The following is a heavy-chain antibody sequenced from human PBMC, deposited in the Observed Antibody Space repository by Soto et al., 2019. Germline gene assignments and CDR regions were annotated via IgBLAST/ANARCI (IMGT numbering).Heavy chain of an antibody. Sequence: QVQLVQSGAEVKKPGASVKVSCKASGYSFTNYGISWVRQAPGQGPEWMGWISGHNGDTNHPQSLQGRVTMTTDTSGNTDYMELRSLRSDDTAVYYCSRHRFNYYDNTVYYYFDYWGQGTLVTVSS. D-gene: IGHD3-22*01. CDR3: SRHRFNYYDNTVYYYFDY. CDR2: ISGHNGDT. V-gene: IGHV1-18*04. CDR1: GYSFTNYG. J-gene: IGHJ4*02.